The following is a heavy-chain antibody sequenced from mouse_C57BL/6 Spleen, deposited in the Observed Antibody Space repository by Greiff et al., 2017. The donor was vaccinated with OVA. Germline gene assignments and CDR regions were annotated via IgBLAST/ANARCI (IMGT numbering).Heavy chain of an antibody. J-gene: IGHJ1*03. Sequence: QVQLKQSGAELVRPGTSVKVSCKASGYAFTNYLIEWVKQRPGQGLEWIGVINPGSGGTNYNEKFKGKATLTADKSSSTAYMQLSSLTSEDSAVYFCAREVATVVARGYFDVWGTGTTVTVSS. V-gene: IGHV1-54*01. CDR3: AREVATVVARGYFDV. CDR2: INPGSGGT. CDR1: GYAFTNYL. D-gene: IGHD1-1*01.